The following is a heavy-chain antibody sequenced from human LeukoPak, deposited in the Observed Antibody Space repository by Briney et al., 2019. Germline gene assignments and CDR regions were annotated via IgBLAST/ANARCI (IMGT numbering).Heavy chain of an antibody. CDR2: INPNSGGT. CDR3: ARVKNSSGWYKPRDY. CDR1: GYTFTGYY. V-gene: IGHV1-2*02. D-gene: IGHD6-19*01. Sequence: VASVKVSCKASGYTFTGYYMHWVRQAPGQGLEWMGWINPNSGGTNYAQKFQGRVTMTRDTSISTAYMELSRLRSDDTAVYYCARVKNSSGWYKPRDYWGQGTLVTVSS. J-gene: IGHJ4*02.